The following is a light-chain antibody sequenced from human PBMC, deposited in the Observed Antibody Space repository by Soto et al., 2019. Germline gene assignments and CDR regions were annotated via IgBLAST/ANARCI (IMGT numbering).Light chain of an antibody. CDR1: QSVSSSY. CDR2: GAS. V-gene: IGKV3-20*01. CDR3: QQYAGSRT. Sequence: EIVLTQSPGTLSLSPWETATLSCRAIQSVSSSYLAWYQQKPGQAPRLLIYGASSRATGIPDRFSGSGSGTDFTLTISRLEPEDFAVYYCQQYAGSRTFGQGTKVDIK. J-gene: IGKJ1*01.